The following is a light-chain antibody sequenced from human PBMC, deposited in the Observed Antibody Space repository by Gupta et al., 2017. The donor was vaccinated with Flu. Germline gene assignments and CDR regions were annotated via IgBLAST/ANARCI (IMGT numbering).Light chain of an antibody. J-gene: IGKJ2*01. V-gene: IGKV1-33*01. CDR2: DTS. CDR3: QQYANLPLYT. Sequence: DMQMTQSPSSLSASVGDRVTITCQASQDISNYLNWYQQKPGKAPKLLIYDTSDLETGVPSRFSGSGSGTDFTFTISSQQPEDIASYYCQQYANLPLYTFGQGTKLEIK. CDR1: QDISNY.